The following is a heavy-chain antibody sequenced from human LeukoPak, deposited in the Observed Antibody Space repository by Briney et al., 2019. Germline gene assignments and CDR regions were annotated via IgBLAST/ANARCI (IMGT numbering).Heavy chain of an antibody. D-gene: IGHD2-15*01. Sequence: PGESLRLSCVASGFTFSSYTMNWLRQAPGKGREWVSYIISGGTTIYYPDSVKGRFTISRDNAMNSLYLQMDSLRDEDTAVYYCARGLLYCSGGSCYSRFDPWGQGTLVTVSS. CDR1: GFTFSSYT. CDR2: IISGGTTI. V-gene: IGHV3-48*02. J-gene: IGHJ5*02. CDR3: ARGLLYCSGGSCYSRFDP.